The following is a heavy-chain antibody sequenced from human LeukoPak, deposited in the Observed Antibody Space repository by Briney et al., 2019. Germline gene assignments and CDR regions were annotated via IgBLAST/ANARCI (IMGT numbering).Heavy chain of an antibody. V-gene: IGHV4-59*08. CDR1: GDSISNYY. J-gene: IGHJ2*01. CDR3: ARNSFRSGYFAAYYLDL. Sequence: PSETLSLTCTVSGDSISNYYWSWIRQPSGKGLEWVGYIYYSGTTRYNPSLKSRVTISVDTSKNQFSLKLSSVTAADTAVYYCARNSFRSGYFAAYYLDLWGRGALVTVSS. D-gene: IGHD3-3*01. CDR2: IYYSGTT.